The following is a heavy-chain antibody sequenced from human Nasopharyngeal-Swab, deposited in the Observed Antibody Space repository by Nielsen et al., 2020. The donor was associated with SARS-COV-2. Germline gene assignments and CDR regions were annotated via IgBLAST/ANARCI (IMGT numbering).Heavy chain of an antibody. Sequence: GGSLRLSCAASGFIFSASAMHWVRQAPGKGLEWLGRIGDKDHNYATTYGASVKGRFTISRDDSSNTAFLQMDSLKTEDTALYYCTTDFYFDYWGQGALVTVSS. CDR3: TTDFYFDY. J-gene: IGHJ4*02. CDR2: IGDKDHNYAT. CDR1: GFIFSASA. V-gene: IGHV3-73*01.